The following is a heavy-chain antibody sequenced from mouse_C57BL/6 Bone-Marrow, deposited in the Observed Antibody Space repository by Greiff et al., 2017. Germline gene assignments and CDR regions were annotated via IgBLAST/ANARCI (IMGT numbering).Heavy chain of an antibody. CDR2: INPGSGGP. V-gene: IGHV1-54*01. Sequence: VQLQQSGAELVRPGTSVKVSCKASGYAFTNYLIEWVKQRPGQGLEWIGVINPGSGGPNYNEKFKGKATRTADKSSSTAYMQLSSLTSEDSSVYVCARFTTVVEVRFAYWGQGTLVTVSA. CDR1: GYAFTNYL. J-gene: IGHJ3*01. D-gene: IGHD1-1*01. CDR3: ARFTTVVEVRFAY.